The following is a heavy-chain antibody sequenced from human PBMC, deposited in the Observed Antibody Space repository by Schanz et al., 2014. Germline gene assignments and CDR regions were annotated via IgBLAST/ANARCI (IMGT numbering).Heavy chain of an antibody. V-gene: IGHV4-39*01. CDR3: ALREKPYGPFAS. D-gene: IGHD3-10*01. Sequence: QLQLQESGPGLVKPSETLSLTCTVSGGSISSSNYYWGWIRQPPGKGLEWIESIYYSGSTYYNPSLKSQAPPSVAPSKTQFSRKLSSVTAADTAVYYCALREKPYGPFASWGQGALVTVSS. CDR2: IYYSGST. J-gene: IGHJ4*02. CDR1: GGSISSSNYY.